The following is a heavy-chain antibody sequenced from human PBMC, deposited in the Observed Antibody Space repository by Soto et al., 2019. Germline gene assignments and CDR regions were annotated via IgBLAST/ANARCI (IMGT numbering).Heavy chain of an antibody. Sequence: EVQLVESGGGLVQPGGSLRLSFAVSGFTVSNDYMTWVRQAPGKGLEWVSVIYSGGSTYYADSVKGRFTISRDSSKNSLYLQMNSLRAEDTAVYYCARVKYYNSWQHYYGMDVWGQGTTVTVSS. CDR1: GFTVSNDY. CDR2: IYSGGST. J-gene: IGHJ6*02. V-gene: IGHV3-66*01. CDR3: ARVKYYNSWQHYYGMDV. D-gene: IGHD3-10*01.